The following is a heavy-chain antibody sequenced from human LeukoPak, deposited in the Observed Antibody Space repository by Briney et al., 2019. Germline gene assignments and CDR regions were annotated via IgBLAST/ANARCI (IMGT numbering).Heavy chain of an antibody. V-gene: IGHV3-15*01. Sequence: GGSLRLSCAASGFTFSKAWMSWARQAPGKGLELVGRIKSKTDGGTTNYAAPVEGRFTISRDDSKNTLYLQMNSLKIEDTAVYYCTSTTVNMGGWGQGTLVTVSS. CDR3: TSTTVNMGG. D-gene: IGHD2/OR15-2a*01. CDR1: GFTFSKAW. J-gene: IGHJ4*02. CDR2: IKSKTDGGTT.